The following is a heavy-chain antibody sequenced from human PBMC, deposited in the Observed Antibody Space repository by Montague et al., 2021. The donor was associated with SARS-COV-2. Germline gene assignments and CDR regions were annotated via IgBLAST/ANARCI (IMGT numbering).Heavy chain of an antibody. V-gene: IGHV2-5*01. J-gene: IGHJ4*02. CDR1: GFSLSTPNVG. D-gene: IGHD3-9*01. CDR2: IYSNDEK. CDR3: AHLIRYYDIFTGIPFDY. Sequence: VKPTQTLTLTCMFSGFSLSTPNVGVGWIRQPPGKALEWVAVIYSNDEKRYSPSLRNRLTITKDTAKNQVVLSLTYVNPVDTATYYCAHLIRYYDIFTGIPFDYWGQGSQVTVSS.